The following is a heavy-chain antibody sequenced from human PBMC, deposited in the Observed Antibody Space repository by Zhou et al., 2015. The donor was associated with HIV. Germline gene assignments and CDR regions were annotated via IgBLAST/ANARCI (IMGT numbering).Heavy chain of an antibody. D-gene: IGHD5-18*01. J-gene: IGHJ3*01. CDR3: ARVGHSYVLEDAFDV. CDR2: INPNTENP. CDR1: GDTFNNFG. V-gene: IGHV7-4-1*02. Sequence: QVQLVQSGAELKKPGSSVKVSCKASGDTFNNFGISWVRQAPGQGLEWMGWINPNTENPRYAQGFTGRFVFSLDTSVSAAYLQISSLKSEDTALYYCARVGHSYVLEDAFDVWGQGTMVTVSS.